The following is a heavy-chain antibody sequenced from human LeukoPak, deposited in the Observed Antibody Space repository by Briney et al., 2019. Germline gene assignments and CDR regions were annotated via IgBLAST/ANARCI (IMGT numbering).Heavy chain of an antibody. J-gene: IGHJ4*02. Sequence: GGSLRLSCAASGFTFSNYAMHWVRQAPGKGLEYVSAISSNGDRTNYANSVKGRFTISRDNSKNTLYLRMGSLRAEDMAVYYCARGSRIHDDFSGYYHYWGQGTLVTVSS. D-gene: IGHD3-22*01. CDR3: ARGSRIHDDFSGYYHY. CDR1: GFTFSNYA. CDR2: ISSNGDRT. V-gene: IGHV3-64*01.